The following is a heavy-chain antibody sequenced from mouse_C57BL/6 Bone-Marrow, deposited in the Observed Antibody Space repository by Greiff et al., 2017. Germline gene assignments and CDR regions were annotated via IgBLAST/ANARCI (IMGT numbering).Heavy chain of an antibody. J-gene: IGHJ3*01. D-gene: IGHD4-1*01. Sequence: EVQRVESGGDLVKPGGSLKLSCAASGFTFSSYGMSWVRQTPDKRLEWVATISSGGSYTYYPDSVKGRFTISRDNAKNTLYLQMSSLKSEDTAMYYCARRFGTPFAYWGQGTLVTVSA. CDR2: ISSGGSYT. V-gene: IGHV5-6*01. CDR1: GFTFSSYG. CDR3: ARRFGTPFAY.